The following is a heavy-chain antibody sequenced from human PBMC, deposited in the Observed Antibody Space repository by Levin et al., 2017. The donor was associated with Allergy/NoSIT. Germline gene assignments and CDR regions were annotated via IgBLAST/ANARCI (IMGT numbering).Heavy chain of an antibody. Sequence: GGSLRLSCAASGFNFYSHQMHWVRQAPGKGLEWLAFISWDGSRISYADSVKGRFTISRDNRENTLYLQLDTLRSDDTAMYYCARDFTDQYTAEHWGQGTLVTVVS. CDR1: GFNFYSHQ. CDR3: ARDFTDQYTAEH. J-gene: IGHJ4*01. D-gene: IGHD5-18*01. V-gene: IGHV3-30*04. CDR2: ISWDGSRI.